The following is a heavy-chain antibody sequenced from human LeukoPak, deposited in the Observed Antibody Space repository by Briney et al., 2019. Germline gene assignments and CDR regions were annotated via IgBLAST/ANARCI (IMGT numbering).Heavy chain of an antibody. D-gene: IGHD2-2*01. CDR3: ARGGGRYCSSTSCYRNWFDP. CDR1: GGSFSGYY. J-gene: IGHJ5*02. Sequence: SETLSLTCAVYGGSFSGYYWSLIRQPPGKGLEWIGEINHSGSTNYNPSLKSRVTISVDTSKNQFSLRLSSVTAADTAVYYCARGGGRYCSSTSCYRNWFDPWGQGTLVTVSS. V-gene: IGHV4-34*01. CDR2: INHSGST.